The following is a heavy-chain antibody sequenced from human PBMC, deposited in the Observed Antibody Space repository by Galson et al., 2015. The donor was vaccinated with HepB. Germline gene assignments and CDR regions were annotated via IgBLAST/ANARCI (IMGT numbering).Heavy chain of an antibody. CDR3: ARELAFKYSSGWKNWFDP. J-gene: IGHJ5*02. CDR1: GDSVSSNSAA. V-gene: IGHV6-1*01. D-gene: IGHD6-19*01. CDR2: TYYRSKWYN. Sequence: CAISGDSVSSNSAAWNWIRQSPSRGLEWLGRTYYRSKWYNDYAVSVKSRITINPDTSKNQFSLQLNSVTPEDTAVYYCARELAFKYSSGWKNWFDPWGQGTLVTVSS.